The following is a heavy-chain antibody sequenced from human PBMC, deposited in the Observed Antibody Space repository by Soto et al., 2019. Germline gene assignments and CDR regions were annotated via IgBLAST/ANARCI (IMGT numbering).Heavy chain of an antibody. D-gene: IGHD3-16*01. CDR1: GGSISSYY. CDR2: MHYNGYT. Sequence: SETLSLTCTVSGGSISSYYWSWIRQPPGKGLEWIGYMHYNGYTSYNPSLSSRVTISVDTSKNQFSLKLTSVTVADTALYYCARRGFAATHGLVDVWGQGTKLNVP. J-gene: IGHJ6*02. CDR3: ARRGFAATHGLVDV. V-gene: IGHV4-59*08.